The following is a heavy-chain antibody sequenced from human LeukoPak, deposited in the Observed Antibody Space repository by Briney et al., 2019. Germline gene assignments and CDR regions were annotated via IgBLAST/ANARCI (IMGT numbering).Heavy chain of an antibody. CDR3: ARDGGSYYYGSGSYYNSWFDP. CDR2: INPSGGST. J-gene: IGHJ5*02. D-gene: IGHD3-10*01. V-gene: IGHV1-46*01. CDR1: GYTFTSYY. Sequence: ASVTVSCKASGYTFTSYYMHWVRQAPGQGLEWMEIINPSGGSTSYAQKFQGRVTMTRNTSTSTVYMELSSLRSEDTAVYYCARDGGSYYYGSGSYYNSWFDPWGQGTLVTVSS.